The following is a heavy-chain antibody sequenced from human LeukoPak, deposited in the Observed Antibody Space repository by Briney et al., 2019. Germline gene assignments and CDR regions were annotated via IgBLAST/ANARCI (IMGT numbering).Heavy chain of an antibody. Sequence: PSETLSLTCTVSGGSINNYCWSWIRQPPGTRLEWIGYIYYSGSTNYNPSLKSRVTMSVDTSKNQFSLNLSSVTALDTAAYYCARIFLGYSSGWYFDYWGQGTLVTVSS. V-gene: IGHV4-59*12. CDR3: ARIFLGYSSGWYFDY. CDR1: GGSINNYC. CDR2: IYYSGST. J-gene: IGHJ4*02. D-gene: IGHD6-19*01.